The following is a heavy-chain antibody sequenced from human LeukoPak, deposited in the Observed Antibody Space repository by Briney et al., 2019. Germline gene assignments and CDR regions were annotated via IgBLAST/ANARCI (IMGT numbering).Heavy chain of an antibody. CDR3: ARGSTYYDFWSGYYNWFDP. V-gene: IGHV1-2*02. D-gene: IGHD3-3*01. CDR2: INPNTGGT. J-gene: IGHJ5*02. Sequence: ASVKVSCKASGYTFTDYFIHWVRQAPGQGLEWMGWINPNTGGTNYAQEFQGRVTMTRDTSISTAYMELSRLRSDDTAVYYCARGSTYYDFWSGYYNWFDPWGQGTLVTVSS. CDR1: GYTFTDYF.